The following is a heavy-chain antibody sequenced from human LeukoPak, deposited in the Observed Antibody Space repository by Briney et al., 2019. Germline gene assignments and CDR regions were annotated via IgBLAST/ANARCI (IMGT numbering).Heavy chain of an antibody. CDR2: ISGSGGST. D-gene: IGHD3-22*01. Sequence: GGSLRLSCAASGFTSSSYAMSWVRQAPGKGLEWVSAISGSGGSTYYADSVKGRFTISRDNSKNTLYLQMNSLRAEDTAVYYCAKILYDSSGYRWGNDYWGQGTLVTVSS. CDR3: AKILYDSSGYRWGNDY. V-gene: IGHV3-23*01. J-gene: IGHJ4*02. CDR1: GFTSSSYA.